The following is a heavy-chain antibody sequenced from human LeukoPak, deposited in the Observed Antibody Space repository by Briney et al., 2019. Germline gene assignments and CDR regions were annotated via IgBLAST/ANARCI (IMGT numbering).Heavy chain of an antibody. CDR1: GFTFSDHY. V-gene: IGHV3-72*01. D-gene: IGHD3-10*01. Sequence: GGSLRLSCAASGFTFSDHYMDWVPQAPVKGVEWGGRIRNKANSYTTEYAASGKGTFTISRDDSKNSLYQQIHSLKTEDTAVYYCARVRGVTNNWFAPWGQGTLVTVSS. J-gene: IGHJ5*02. CDR2: IRNKANSYTT. CDR3: ARVRGVTNNWFAP.